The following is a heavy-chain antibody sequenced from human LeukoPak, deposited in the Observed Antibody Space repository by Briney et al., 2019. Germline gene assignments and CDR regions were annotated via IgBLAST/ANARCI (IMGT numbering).Heavy chain of an antibody. CDR2: IDGDGSST. CDR3: ARTIVGAAFDY. V-gene: IGHV3-74*01. D-gene: IGHD1-26*01. J-gene: IGHJ4*02. CDR1: GFTFSSSW. Sequence: GGSLRLSCAASGFTFSSSWMHWVRQAPGKGLVWVSRIDGDGSSTSYADSVKGRFTISRDNAKNTLYLQMNSLRAEDTAVYYCARTIVGAAFDYWGQGTLVTVSS.